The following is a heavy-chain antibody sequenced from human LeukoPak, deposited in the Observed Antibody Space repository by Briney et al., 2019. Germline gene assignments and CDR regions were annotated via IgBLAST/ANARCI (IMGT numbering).Heavy chain of an antibody. J-gene: IGHJ4*02. D-gene: IGHD4-17*01. CDR3: ARDESFAGDYPY. CDR1: GFTFSYYW. V-gene: IGHV3-7*01. CDR2: IKQDGSEK. Sequence: PGGSLRLSCAASGFTFSYYWMTWVRQAPGKGLEGVANIKQDGSEKYYVDSVKGRFTISRDNAKNPLYLQMNSLKAEDTAVYCCARDESFAGDYPYWGQGTLVTVSP.